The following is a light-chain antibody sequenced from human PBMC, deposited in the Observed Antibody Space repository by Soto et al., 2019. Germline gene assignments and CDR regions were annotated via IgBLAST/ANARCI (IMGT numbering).Light chain of an antibody. CDR2: GAS. Sequence: EIVLTKSPGTLSLSPGERATLSCRASQSVSSSYLTWYQQKPGQAPRLLIYGASSRATGIPDRFSGSGSGTEFTLTISRVEPEDFAVYYCQQYGSSLFTFGQGTKLEIK. J-gene: IGKJ2*01. V-gene: IGKV3-20*01. CDR3: QQYGSSLFT. CDR1: QSVSSSY.